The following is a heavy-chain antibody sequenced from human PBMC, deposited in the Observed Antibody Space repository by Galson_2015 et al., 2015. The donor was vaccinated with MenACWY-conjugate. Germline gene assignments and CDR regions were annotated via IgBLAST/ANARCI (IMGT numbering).Heavy chain of an antibody. CDR1: GASITGSNYW. J-gene: IGHJ4*02. CDR3: VVAAAGDFDY. D-gene: IGHD6-13*01. Sequence: SLTCTVSGASITGSNYWWVWIRQPPGEGLEWIASVFKSGISNYNPSLKSRVTISIDESKNQFSLKLNSVTAADTAVYYCVVAAAGDFDYWGQGTLVSVSS. CDR2: VFKSGIS. V-gene: IGHV4-39*01.